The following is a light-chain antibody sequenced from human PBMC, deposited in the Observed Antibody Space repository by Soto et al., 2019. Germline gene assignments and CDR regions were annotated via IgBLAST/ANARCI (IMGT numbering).Light chain of an antibody. CDR1: SSDVGGFDH. CDR2: DVS. CDR3: NSFTTTNTYV. Sequence: QSALTQPASVSGSPGQSITISCTGASSDVGGFDHVSCYQQHPGKVPLLLIYDVSSRPSGVSDRFAGSKSGNTASLTISGLQAEDEADYYGNSFTTTNTYVFGTGTKVTVL. V-gene: IGLV2-14*03. J-gene: IGLJ1*01.